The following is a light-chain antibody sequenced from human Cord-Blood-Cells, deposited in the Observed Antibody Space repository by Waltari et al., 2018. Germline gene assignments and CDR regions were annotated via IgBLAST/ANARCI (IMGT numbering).Light chain of an antibody. Sequence: QSALTQPASVSGSPGQSITISCTGTSSDVGGYNYVSWYQQHPGKAPKIIIYDVSNRPSGVSNRFSGSKSGNTASLTISGLQAEDEADYYCSSYTSSSTVVFGGGTKLTVL. CDR2: DVS. CDR3: SSYTSSSTVV. J-gene: IGLJ2*01. CDR1: SSDVGGYNY. V-gene: IGLV2-14*01.